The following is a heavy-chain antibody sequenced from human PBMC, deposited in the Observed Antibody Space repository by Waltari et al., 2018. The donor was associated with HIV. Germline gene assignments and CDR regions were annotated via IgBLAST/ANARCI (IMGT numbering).Heavy chain of an antibody. CDR3: ARQRVYQGVTVTTMEYFQH. Sequence: QLQLQESGPGLVKPSETLSLTCTVSCGSIRSSRYYWGWIRQPPATGREWIGSIYYSGTTYYNPSLKSRVTISVDTSKNQFSLKLSSVTAADTAVYYCARQRVYQGVTVTTMEYFQHWGQGTLVTVSS. J-gene: IGHJ1*01. CDR1: CGSIRSSRYY. CDR2: IYYSGTT. V-gene: IGHV4-39*01. D-gene: IGHD4-17*01.